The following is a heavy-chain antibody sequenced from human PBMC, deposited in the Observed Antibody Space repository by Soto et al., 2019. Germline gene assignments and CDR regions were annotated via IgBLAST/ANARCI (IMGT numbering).Heavy chain of an antibody. V-gene: IGHV4-34*01. CDR1: GGSFGGDY. CDR2: INHSGST. J-gene: IGHJ5*02. D-gene: IGHD2-8*01. Sequence: SETLSLTCAVYGGSFGGDYWSWIRQPPGKGLEWIGEINHSGSTNYNPSPKSRVTLSVDTSKNQFSLKLSSVTAADTAVYYCARDFVLIVYASPSNWFDPWGQGTLVTVSS. CDR3: ARDFVLIVYASPSNWFDP.